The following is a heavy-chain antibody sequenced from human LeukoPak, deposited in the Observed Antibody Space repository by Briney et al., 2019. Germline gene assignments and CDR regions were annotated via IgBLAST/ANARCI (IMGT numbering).Heavy chain of an antibody. D-gene: IGHD5-18*01. Sequence: SETLSLTCTVSGGSISSSSYYWGWIRPPPGKGLEWIGTIYYSGTTYYNPSLTGRVTISVDASKNQFSLKLSSVTAADTAVYYWARGYSYGGSYFDYWGQGTLVTVSS. J-gene: IGHJ4*02. V-gene: IGHV4-39*01. CDR3: ARGYSYGGSYFDY. CDR2: IYYSGTT. CDR1: GGSISSSSYY.